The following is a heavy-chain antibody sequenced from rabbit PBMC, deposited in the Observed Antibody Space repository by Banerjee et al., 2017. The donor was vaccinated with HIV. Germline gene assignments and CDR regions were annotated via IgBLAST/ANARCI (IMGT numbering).Heavy chain of an antibody. Sequence: QEQLVESGGGLVQPGGSLKLSCKASGFDFSSYGVSWVRQAPGKGLEWIGYIDTVFGSTYYASWVNGRFTISSHNAQNTLYLQLNSLTAADTATYFCVRDHPYSSGWIWGQGTLVTVS. CDR3: VRDHPYSSGWI. J-gene: IGHJ3*01. D-gene: IGHD4-1*01. V-gene: IGHV1S47*01. CDR1: GFDFSSYG. CDR2: IDTVFGST.